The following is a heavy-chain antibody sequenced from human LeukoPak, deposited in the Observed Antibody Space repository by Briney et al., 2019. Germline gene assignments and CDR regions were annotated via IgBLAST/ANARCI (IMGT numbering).Heavy chain of an antibody. CDR3: ARDNTVDYYYYMDV. D-gene: IGHD4-23*01. CDR1: GFTFSSYW. CDR2: INNDGNST. J-gene: IGHJ6*03. V-gene: IGHV3-74*01. Sequence: PGGSLRLSCASSGFTFSSYWMHWVRQAPGKGLVWVSRINNDGNSTTYADSVKGRFTISRGNAKNTLYLQMNSLRAEHTAVYYCARDNTVDYYYYMDVWGKGTTVTVSS.